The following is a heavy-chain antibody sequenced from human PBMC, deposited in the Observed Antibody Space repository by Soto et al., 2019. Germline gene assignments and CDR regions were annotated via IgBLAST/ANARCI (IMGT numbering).Heavy chain of an antibody. V-gene: IGHV4-31*03. D-gene: IGHD7-27*01. CDR3: ARGTLGRPLFDY. Sequence: QVQLQESGPGLVKPSQTLSLTYTVSGGSISSGGYYWSWIRQHPGKGLEWIGYIYYSGSTYYNPSLKSRVTISVDTSKNQFSLKLSSVTAADTAVYYCARGTLGRPLFDYWGQGTLVTVSS. CDR1: GGSISSGGYY. CDR2: IYYSGST. J-gene: IGHJ4*02.